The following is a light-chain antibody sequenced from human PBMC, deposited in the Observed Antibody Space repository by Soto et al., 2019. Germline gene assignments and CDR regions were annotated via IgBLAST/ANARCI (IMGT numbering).Light chain of an antibody. V-gene: IGLV2-14*01. J-gene: IGLJ2*01. Sequence: QSALTQPASVSGSPGQSITISCTGTGSDVGGYNYVSWYQQHPGKAPKVMIYDVSNRPSGVSNRFSGSKSGNTASLTISGLQAEDGADYYCSSHTSASTPVVFGGGTKLTVL. CDR2: DVS. CDR3: SSHTSASTPVV. CDR1: GSDVGGYNY.